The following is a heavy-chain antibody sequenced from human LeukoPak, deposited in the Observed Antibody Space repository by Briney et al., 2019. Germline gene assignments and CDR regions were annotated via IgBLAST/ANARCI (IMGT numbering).Heavy chain of an antibody. D-gene: IGHD5-18*01. Sequence: PGGSLRLSCAASGFTVSSGWMSWVREAPGKGLEWVANINQDGKVKYYVDSVRGRFTISKDTSKNTLYLQMNSLPAEDTAVYYCAKDASTRGYRSFLDYWGQGTLVTVSS. CDR1: GFTVSSGW. CDR2: INQDGKVK. J-gene: IGHJ4*02. V-gene: IGHV3-7*03. CDR3: AKDASTRGYRSFLDY.